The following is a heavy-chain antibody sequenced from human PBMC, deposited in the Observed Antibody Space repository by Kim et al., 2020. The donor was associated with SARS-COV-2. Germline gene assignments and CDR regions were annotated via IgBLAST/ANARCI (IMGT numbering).Heavy chain of an antibody. J-gene: IGHJ6*02. CDR3: AREARIAVAGTEAWPYYYGMDV. Sequence: ASVKVSCKASGYTFTSYYMHWVRQAPGQGLEWMGIINPSGGSTSYAQKFQGRVTMTRDTSTSTVYMELSSLRSEDTAVYYWAREARIAVAGTEAWPYYYGMDVWGQGTTVTVSS. CDR1: GYTFTSYY. CDR2: INPSGGST. V-gene: IGHV1-46*01. D-gene: IGHD6-19*01.